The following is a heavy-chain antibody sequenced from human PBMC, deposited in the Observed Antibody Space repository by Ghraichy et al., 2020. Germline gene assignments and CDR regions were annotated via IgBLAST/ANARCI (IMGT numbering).Heavy chain of an antibody. D-gene: IGHD2-21*02. V-gene: IGHV4-59*01. CDR1: GGSISSYY. Sequence: SQTLSLTCTVSGGSISSYYWSWIRQPPGKGLEWIGYIYYSGSTNYNPSLKSRVTISVDTSKNQFSLKLSSVTAADTAVYYCARTYCGGDCYSGFAFDIWGQGTMVTVS. CDR2: IYYSGST. J-gene: IGHJ3*02. CDR3: ARTYCGGDCYSGFAFDI.